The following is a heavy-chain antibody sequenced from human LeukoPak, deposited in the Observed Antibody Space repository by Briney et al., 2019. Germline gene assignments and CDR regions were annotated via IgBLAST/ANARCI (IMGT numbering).Heavy chain of an antibody. Sequence: GGSLRLSCAASGFTFSSYSMNWVRHAPGKGLEWVSGINWNGGSTGYADSVKGRFTISRDNAKNSLYLQMNSLRAEDTALYYCASGGIYYGAAFDFWGQGTLVTVSS. V-gene: IGHV3-20*04. CDR1: GFTFSSYS. J-gene: IGHJ4*02. D-gene: IGHD1-26*01. CDR2: INWNGGST. CDR3: ASGGIYYGAAFDF.